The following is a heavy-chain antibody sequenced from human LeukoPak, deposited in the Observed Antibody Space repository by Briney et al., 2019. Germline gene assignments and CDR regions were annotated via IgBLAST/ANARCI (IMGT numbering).Heavy chain of an antibody. V-gene: IGHV4-4*07. CDR2: IYSSGST. D-gene: IGHD3-3*01. CDR1: GGALRCYY. J-gene: IGHJ3*02. CDR3: ARTYYDFWSGYYDAFDI. Sequence: SGTPSLPCTGSGGALRCYYWSWIPEPPREGPEGIWGIYSSGSTNYNPSLKSRVTMSVDTSKNQFSLKLSSVTAADTAVYYCARTYYDFWSGYYDAFDIWGQGTMVTVSS.